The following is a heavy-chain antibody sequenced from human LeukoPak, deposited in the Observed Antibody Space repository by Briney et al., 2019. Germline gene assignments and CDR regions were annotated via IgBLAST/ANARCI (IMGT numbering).Heavy chain of an antibody. J-gene: IGHJ4*02. Sequence: GGSLRLSCAASGFTVSSTYMSWVRQAPGKGLEWVSVIYSGGSTFYADSLKGRFTISRDNSKNILYLQMNSLRVEDTALYYCARGDGSYYFDYWGQGTLVTVSS. D-gene: IGHD3-10*01. CDR3: ARGDGSYYFDY. CDR1: GFTVSSTY. V-gene: IGHV3-53*01. CDR2: IYSGGST.